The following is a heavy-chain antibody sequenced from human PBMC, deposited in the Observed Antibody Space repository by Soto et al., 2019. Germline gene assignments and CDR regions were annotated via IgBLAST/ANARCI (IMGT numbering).Heavy chain of an antibody. Sequence: QVQLVQSGAEAKKPGASVKGSCKASVYTFTTYAMHWVRQAPGQRLEWMGWINAGNGNTKYSQKFQGRVTMTRDTSASTAYMELSSLRSEDTAVYYCARAVAVPADFDYWGQGTLVTVSS. CDR3: ARAVAVPADFDY. V-gene: IGHV1-3*01. D-gene: IGHD6-19*01. CDR2: INAGNGNT. J-gene: IGHJ4*02. CDR1: VYTFTTYA.